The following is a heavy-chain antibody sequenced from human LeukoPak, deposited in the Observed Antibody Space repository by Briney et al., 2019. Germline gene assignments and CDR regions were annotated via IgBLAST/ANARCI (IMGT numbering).Heavy chain of an antibody. CDR1: GYSSTSYW. CDR2: IYPGDSDT. D-gene: IGHD6-6*01. J-gene: IGHJ1*01. V-gene: IGHV5-51*01. Sequence: GESLKISCQGSGYSSTSYWIGWVRQLPGKGLEWMGIIYPGDSDTRYSPSFQGQVTISADKSISTAYLQWSSLKASDTAMYYCARLPSSIAALYFQHWGQGTLVTVSS. CDR3: ARLPSSIAALYFQH.